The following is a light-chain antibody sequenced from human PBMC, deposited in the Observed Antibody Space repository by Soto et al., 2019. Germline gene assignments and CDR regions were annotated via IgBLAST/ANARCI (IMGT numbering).Light chain of an antibody. CDR1: SSDVGGYNY. J-gene: IGLJ3*02. CDR3: SSYTSSSTPLV. CDR2: DVT. Sequence: QSALTQPASVSGSPGQSITISCTGTSSDVGGYNYVSWYQQHPGKAPKLMIYDVTNRPSGGSNRFSGSKSGNTASLTISGLQAEDEADYYCSSYTSSSTPLVFGGGTQLTVL. V-gene: IGLV2-14*01.